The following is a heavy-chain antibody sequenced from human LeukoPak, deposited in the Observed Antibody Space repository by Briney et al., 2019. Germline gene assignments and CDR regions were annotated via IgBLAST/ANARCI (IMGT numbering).Heavy chain of an antibody. CDR1: GYTFTSYG. D-gene: IGHD3-3*01. CDR3: ARAYYDFWSGFLSFDY. CDR2: ISAYNGNT. J-gene: IGHJ4*02. Sequence: GASVKVSCKASGYTFTSYGISWVRQAPGQGLEWMGWISAYNGNTNYAQKLQGRVTMTTDTSTSTAYMELRSLRSDDTAVYYCARAYYDFWSGFLSFDYWGQGTLVTASS. V-gene: IGHV1-18*01.